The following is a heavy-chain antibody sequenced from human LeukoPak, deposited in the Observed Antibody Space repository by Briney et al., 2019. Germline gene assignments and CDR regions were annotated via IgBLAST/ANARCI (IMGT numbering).Heavy chain of an antibody. J-gene: IGHJ4*02. CDR3: ARGLGSNDLGNY. V-gene: IGHV1-8*01. Sequence: ASVKVSCKASGYTFTSYDINWVRQATGQGLEWMGWMNPNSGNTGYAQKLQGRVTMTRNTSISTAYMELSSLRSEDTAVYYCARGLGSNDLGNYWGQGTLVTVSS. D-gene: IGHD1-1*01. CDR2: MNPNSGNT. CDR1: GYTFTSYD.